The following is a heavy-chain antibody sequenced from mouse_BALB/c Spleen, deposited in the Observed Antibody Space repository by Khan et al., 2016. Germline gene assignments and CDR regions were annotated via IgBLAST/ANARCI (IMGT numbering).Heavy chain of an antibody. D-gene: IGHD1-1*01. J-gene: IGHJ4*01. CDR3: ARLGSSYAMDY. CDR2: IDPYNGGT. Sequence: VQLKESGPELGKPGTSVKISCKASGYSFTGYTMYWVKQSHRKSLEWIGYIDPYNGGTNYNQKSKGKATLTVDKSSSTAYMHLNSLTSEDSAIYYCARLGSSYAMDYWGLGTSVTVSS. CDR1: GYSFTGYT. V-gene: IGHV1S135*01.